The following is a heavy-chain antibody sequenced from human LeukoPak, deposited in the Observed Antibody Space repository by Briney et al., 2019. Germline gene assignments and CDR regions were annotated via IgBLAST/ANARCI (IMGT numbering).Heavy chain of an antibody. Sequence: GASVKVSSKASGYTFTSYGISWVRQAPGQGLEGMGWISAYNGNTNYAQKLQGRVTMTNYTSTSTAYLEMRSLRSDDTAVYYCARVVVGEDTAMADYWGQGTLVTVSS. CDR2: ISAYNGNT. CDR3: ARVVVGEDTAMADY. V-gene: IGHV1-18*01. CDR1: GYTFTSYG. D-gene: IGHD5-18*01. J-gene: IGHJ4*02.